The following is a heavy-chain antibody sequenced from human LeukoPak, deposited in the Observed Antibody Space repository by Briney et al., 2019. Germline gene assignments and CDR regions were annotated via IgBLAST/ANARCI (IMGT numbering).Heavy chain of an antibody. CDR2: ISGSGGST. J-gene: IGHJ4*02. D-gene: IGHD5-18*01. Sequence: PGGSLRLSCAASGFIFSSDAMHWVRQAPGKGLEWVSAISGSGGSTYYADSVKGRFTISRDNSKNTLYLQMNSLRAEDTAVYYCAKDISGVDTAMVNYWGQGTLVTVSS. CDR3: AKDISGVDTAMVNY. CDR1: GFIFSSDA. V-gene: IGHV3-23*01.